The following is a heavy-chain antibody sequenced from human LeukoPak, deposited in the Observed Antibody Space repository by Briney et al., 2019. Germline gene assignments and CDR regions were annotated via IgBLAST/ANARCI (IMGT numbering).Heavy chain of an antibody. CDR1: GFSLRSRGVG. J-gene: IGHJ6*04. Sequence: SGPTLVKPTQTLTLTCTFSGFSLRSRGVGVNWIRQPPGQALEWLSLIYWDDDKRYSPSLSSRLTITKDTSKNQVVLTMTNMDPVDTATYYCAHSAMVREMDYGMDVWGKGTTVTVSS. V-gene: IGHV2-5*02. D-gene: IGHD3-10*01. CDR2: IYWDDDK. CDR3: AHSAMVREMDYGMDV.